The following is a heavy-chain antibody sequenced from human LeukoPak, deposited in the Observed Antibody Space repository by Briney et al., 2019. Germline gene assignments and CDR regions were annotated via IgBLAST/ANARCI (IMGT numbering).Heavy chain of an antibody. Sequence: SETLSLTCAVHGASLAGYSWSWIRQSPGKGLEWIGEVNRVGYTIYNPSLKSRVNISIDTSTTQFSLRLSSVTVADTAVYFCARERVVSDYNWFDPWGQGTLVTVSS. J-gene: IGHJ5*02. CDR2: VNRVGYT. CDR3: ARERVVSDYNWFDP. V-gene: IGHV4-34*01. CDR1: GASLAGYS. D-gene: IGHD6-25*01.